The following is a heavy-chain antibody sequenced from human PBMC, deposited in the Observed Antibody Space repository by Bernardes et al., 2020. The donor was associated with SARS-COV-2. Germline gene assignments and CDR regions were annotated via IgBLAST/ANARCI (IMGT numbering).Heavy chain of an antibody. V-gene: IGHV3-7*01. J-gene: IGHJ4*02. CDR1: GLMLSGYW. Sequence: GGSLRLSCAASGLMLSGYWMTCVRQAPGQGLEWVANIKQDAREKHYVDSVKGRFTISRDNAKNSLSLQMDSLRAEDTAVYYCAILTGFSNSEDYWGQGTLVTVSS. CDR2: IKQDAREK. CDR3: AILTGFSNSEDY. D-gene: IGHD3-9*01.